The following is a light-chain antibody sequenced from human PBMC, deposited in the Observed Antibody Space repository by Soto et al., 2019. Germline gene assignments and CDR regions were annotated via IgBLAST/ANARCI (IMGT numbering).Light chain of an antibody. J-gene: IGKJ1*01. CDR3: QQYNSYSWT. Sequence: DFQLTQSPATLSASFGDRVTITCRASQSISSWLAWYQQKPGEAPKLLIYETSSLESGVPSRFGGSGSGTEFTLTISSLQPDDFAIYYCQQYNSYSWTFGQGTKVDIK. CDR2: ETS. CDR1: QSISSW. V-gene: IGKV1-5*03.